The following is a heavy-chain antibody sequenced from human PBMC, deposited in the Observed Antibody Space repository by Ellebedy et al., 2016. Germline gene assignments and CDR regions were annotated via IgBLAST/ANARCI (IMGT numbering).Heavy chain of an antibody. V-gene: IGHV3-23*01. J-gene: IGHJ6*02. CDR1: GFSVTSND. CDR2: ISGSGGST. D-gene: IGHD6-19*01. CDR3: AKAIAVAVSDGMDV. Sequence: GESLKISXAASGFSVTSNDMSWVRQAPGKGLEWVSAISGSGGSTYYADSVKGRFTISRDNSKNTLYLQMNSLRAEDTAVYYCAKAIAVAVSDGMDVWGQGTTVTISS.